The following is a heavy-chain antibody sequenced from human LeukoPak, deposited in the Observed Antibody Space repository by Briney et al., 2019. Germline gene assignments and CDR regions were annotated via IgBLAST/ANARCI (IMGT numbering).Heavy chain of an antibody. V-gene: IGHV3-7*05. Sequence: GGSLRLSCAASGFTFSTFWMSWVRQAPGKGLEWVANIKHDGSQKYYVDSVKGRFTISRDNAKISLYLQMNSLRAEDTAVYYCARQETSGYLYYFDYWGQGTLVTVSS. J-gene: IGHJ4*02. D-gene: IGHD3-22*01. CDR1: GFTFSTFW. CDR3: ARQETSGYLYYFDY. CDR2: IKHDGSQK.